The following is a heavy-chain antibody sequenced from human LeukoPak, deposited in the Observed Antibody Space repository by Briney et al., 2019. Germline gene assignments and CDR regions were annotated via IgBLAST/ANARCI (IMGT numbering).Heavy chain of an antibody. V-gene: IGHV4-30-4*08. J-gene: IGHJ4*02. CDR2: IYYSGST. D-gene: IGHD1-1*01. CDR1: GRSISSSSYY. Sequence: PSETLSLTCTVSGRSISSSSYYWSWIRQPPGKGLEWIGYIYYSGSTYYNPSLKSRVTISVDTSKNQFSLELRSVTAADTALYYCARVDWNPDYWGQGTLVTVSS. CDR3: ARVDWNPDY.